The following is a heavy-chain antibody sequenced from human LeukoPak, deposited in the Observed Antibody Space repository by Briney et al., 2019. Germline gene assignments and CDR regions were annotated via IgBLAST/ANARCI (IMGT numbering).Heavy chain of an antibody. Sequence: ASVKVSCKASGYTFTSYGISWVRQAPGRGLEGMGWISAYNGNTNYAQKLQGRVTMTTDTSTSTAYMELRSLRSDDTAVYYCARVDYYGSGSYYRGALDYWGQGTLVTVSS. CDR3: ARVDYYGSGSYYRGALDY. J-gene: IGHJ4*02. V-gene: IGHV1-18*01. CDR1: GYTFTSYG. D-gene: IGHD3-10*01. CDR2: ISAYNGNT.